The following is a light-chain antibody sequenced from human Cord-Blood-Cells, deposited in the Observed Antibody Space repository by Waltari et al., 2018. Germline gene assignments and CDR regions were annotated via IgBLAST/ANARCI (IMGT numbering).Light chain of an antibody. V-gene: IGLV2-11*01. CDR2: DVS. Sequence: QSALTQPRSVSGSPGQSVTISCTGTSSDVGGYNYVSWYQQHPGKAPKLMIYDVSKRRSGVPDRFSGSKSGNTASLTISGLQAEDEADYYCCSYAGSYTFYVVFGGGTKLTVL. CDR3: CSYAGSYTFYVV. CDR1: SSDVGGYNY. J-gene: IGLJ2*01.